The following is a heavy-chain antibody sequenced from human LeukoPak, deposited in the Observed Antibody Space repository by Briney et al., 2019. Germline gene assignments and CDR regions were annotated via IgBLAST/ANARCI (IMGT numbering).Heavy chain of an antibody. Sequence: GGSMRLSCAASAYTLSIYAISWVRQAPGNGLEWVSAISGSGGSTYYADSVKGRFTISRDNSKSTLYLQMNSLRAEDTGVYYCAKDRPLRDWGQGTLVTVSS. J-gene: IGHJ4*02. CDR3: AKDRPLRD. CDR1: AYTLSIYA. CDR2: ISGSGGST. D-gene: IGHD5/OR15-5a*01. V-gene: IGHV3-23*01.